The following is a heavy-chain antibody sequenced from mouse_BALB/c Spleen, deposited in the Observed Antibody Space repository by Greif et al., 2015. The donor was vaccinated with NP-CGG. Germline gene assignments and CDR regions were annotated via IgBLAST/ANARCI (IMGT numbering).Heavy chain of an antibody. CDR3: ARKGVRRAMDY. Sequence: VQLHHSGAELARPGASVKLSCKASGYTFTDCYINWVKQRTGQGLEWIGEIYPGSGNTYYNEKFKGKATLTADKSSSTAYMQLSSLTSEDSAVYFCARKGVRRAMDYWGQGTSVTVSS. CDR1: GYTFTDCY. J-gene: IGHJ4*01. CDR2: IYPGSGNT. D-gene: IGHD2-14*01. V-gene: IGHV1-77*01.